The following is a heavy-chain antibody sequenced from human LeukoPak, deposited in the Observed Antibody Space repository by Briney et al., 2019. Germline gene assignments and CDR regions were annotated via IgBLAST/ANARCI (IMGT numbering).Heavy chain of an antibody. Sequence: GGFLRLSCAASGFTFSSYWMSWVRQAPGKGLEWVANIKQDGSEKYYVDSVKGRFTIFRDNAKNSLYLQMNSLRAEDTAVYYCARIGDYYDGSSYLPFSFWGQGTLLTVSS. CDR2: IKQDGSEK. D-gene: IGHD3-22*01. J-gene: IGHJ4*02. CDR1: GFTFSSYW. CDR3: ARIGDYYDGSSYLPFSF. V-gene: IGHV3-7*01.